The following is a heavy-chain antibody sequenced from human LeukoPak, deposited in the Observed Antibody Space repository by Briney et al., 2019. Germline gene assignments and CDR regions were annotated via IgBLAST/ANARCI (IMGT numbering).Heavy chain of an antibody. CDR1: GGSISSGDYY. V-gene: IGHV4-30-4*01. Sequence: SETLSLTCTVSGGSISSGDYYWSWIRQPPGKGLEWIGYIYYSGSTYYNPSLKSRVTISVDTSKNQFSLKLSSVTAADTAVYYCASGDMTTVTGGAFDIWGQGTMVTVSS. J-gene: IGHJ3*02. D-gene: IGHD4-17*01. CDR2: IYYSGST. CDR3: ASGDMTTVTGGAFDI.